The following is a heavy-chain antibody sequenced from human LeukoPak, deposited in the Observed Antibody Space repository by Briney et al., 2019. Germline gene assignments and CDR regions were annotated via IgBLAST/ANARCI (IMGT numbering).Heavy chain of an antibody. Sequence: ASVKVSCKASGYTFTGYYMHWVRQAPGQGLEWMGWINPNSGGTNYAQRFQGWVTMTRDTSTSTAYMELRSLRSDDTAVYYCARGDPIVGATGVVNYWGQGTLVTVSS. CDR2: INPNSGGT. CDR3: ARGDPIVGATGVVNY. J-gene: IGHJ4*02. V-gene: IGHV1-2*04. CDR1: GYTFTGYY. D-gene: IGHD1-26*01.